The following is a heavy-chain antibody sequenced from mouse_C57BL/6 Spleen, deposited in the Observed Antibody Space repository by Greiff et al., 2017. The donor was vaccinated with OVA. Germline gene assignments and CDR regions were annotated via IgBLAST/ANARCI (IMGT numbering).Heavy chain of an antibody. Sequence: EVKVVESGGDLVKPGGSLKLSCAASGFTFSSYGMSWVRQTPDKRLEWVATISSGGSYTYYPDSVKGRFTISRDNAKNTLYLQMSSLKSEDTAMYYCARQRDGVYAMDYWGQGTSVTVSS. J-gene: IGHJ4*01. CDR2: ISSGGSYT. CDR3: ARQRDGVYAMDY. D-gene: IGHD3-3*01. V-gene: IGHV5-6*01. CDR1: GFTFSSYG.